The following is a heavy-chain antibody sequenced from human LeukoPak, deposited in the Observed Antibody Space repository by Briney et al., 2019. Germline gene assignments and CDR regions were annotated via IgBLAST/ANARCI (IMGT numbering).Heavy chain of an antibody. CDR1: GFTFSSYA. J-gene: IGHJ6*02. V-gene: IGHV3-23*01. CDR3: ASHYYGSGSYYNLIQAPYYYYGMDV. CDR2: ISGSGGST. D-gene: IGHD3-10*01. Sequence: PGGSLRLSCAASGFTFSSYAMSWVRQAPGKGLEWVSAISGSGGSTYYADSVKGRFTISRDNSKNTLYLQMNSLRAEDTAVYYCASHYYGSGSYYNLIQAPYYYYGMDVWGQGTTVTVSS.